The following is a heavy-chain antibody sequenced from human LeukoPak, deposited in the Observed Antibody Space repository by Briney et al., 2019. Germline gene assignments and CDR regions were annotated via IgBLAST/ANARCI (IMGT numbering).Heavy chain of an antibody. Sequence: GASVKVSCEASGYTFSNYGMNWVRQAPGQGLEWMGGIIPIFGTANYAQKFQGRVTITADESTSTAYMELSSLRSEDTAVYYCARGRDNLEVEYYFDYWGQGTLVTVSS. CDR3: ARGRDNLEVEYYFDY. D-gene: IGHD2-15*01. J-gene: IGHJ4*02. V-gene: IGHV1-69*13. CDR1: GYTFSNYG. CDR2: IIPIFGTA.